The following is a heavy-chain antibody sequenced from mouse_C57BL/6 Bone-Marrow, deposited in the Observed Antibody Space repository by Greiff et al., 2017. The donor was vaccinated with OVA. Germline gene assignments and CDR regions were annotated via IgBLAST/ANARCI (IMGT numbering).Heavy chain of an antibody. CDR1: GYSFTDYN. D-gene: IGHD1-1*01. CDR3: AFCDSSSYRYFDV. CDR2: IKPNYGTT. Sequence: VQLQQSGPELVKPCASVKISCKASGYSFTDYNMNWVKQSNGKSLEWIGVIKPNYGTTSYNQKFKGKATLTVDQSSSTAYMQLNSLTSEDSAVYYCAFCDSSSYRYFDVWGTGTTVTVSS. V-gene: IGHV1-39*01. J-gene: IGHJ1*03.